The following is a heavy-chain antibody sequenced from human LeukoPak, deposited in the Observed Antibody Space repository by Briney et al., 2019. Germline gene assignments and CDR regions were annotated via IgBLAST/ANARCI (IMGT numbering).Heavy chain of an antibody. V-gene: IGHV1-69*05. CDR2: IIPIFGTA. CDR3: ASETSGYDFWSGYYARSWFDP. Sequence: GSSVKVSCKASGGTFNSYAISWVRQAPGQGLEWMGGIIPIFGTANYAQKFQGRVTITTDESTSTAYMELSSLRSEDTAVYYCASETSGYDFWSGYYARSWFDPWGQGTLVTVSS. CDR1: GGTFNSYA. J-gene: IGHJ5*02. D-gene: IGHD3-3*01.